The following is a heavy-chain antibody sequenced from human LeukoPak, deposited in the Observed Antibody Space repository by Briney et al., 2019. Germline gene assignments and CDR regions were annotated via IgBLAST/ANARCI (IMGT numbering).Heavy chain of an antibody. CDR3: ARALFEWGSYRDAFDM. D-gene: IGHD3-16*02. J-gene: IGHJ3*02. CDR1: GYSFTGYY. CDR2: INPNTGGT. Sequence: ASVKVSCKASGYSFTGYYMHWVRQAPGQGLEWMGWINPNTGGTNYAQKFQGRVTVTRDTSINTAYMELSGLISDDTALYYCARALFEWGSYRDAFDMWGQGTMVTVSS. V-gene: IGHV1-2*02.